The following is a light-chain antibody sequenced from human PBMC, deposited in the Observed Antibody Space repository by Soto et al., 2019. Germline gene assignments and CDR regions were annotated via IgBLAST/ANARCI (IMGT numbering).Light chain of an antibody. V-gene: IGLV1-40*01. CDR1: SSNIGAGYD. CDR3: QYYDSSLSANYV. CDR2: GNS. Sequence: QSVLTQPPSVSGAPGQRVTISCTGSSSNIGAGYDVHWYQQLPGTAPKLLIYGNSNRPSGVPDRFSGSKSGTSASLAITGLQAEDEVDYYCQYYDSSLSANYVFGTGTKVTVL. J-gene: IGLJ1*01.